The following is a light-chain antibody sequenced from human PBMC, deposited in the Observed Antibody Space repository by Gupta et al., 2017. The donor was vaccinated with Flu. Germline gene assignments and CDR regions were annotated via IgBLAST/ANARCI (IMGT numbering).Light chain of an antibody. J-gene: IGKJ1*01. V-gene: IGKV2-30*01. Sequence: DVMMTQSPLSLPVTLGQPASISCRSSQSLVASDGNTYLNWFQQRPGQSPRRLIYKVSNRDSGVPDRFSGSGSGTGFTLNLSRVEAEDVGVYYCGQGTHWPRTFGPGTKVEIK. CDR1: QSLVASDGNTY. CDR3: GQGTHWPRT. CDR2: KVS.